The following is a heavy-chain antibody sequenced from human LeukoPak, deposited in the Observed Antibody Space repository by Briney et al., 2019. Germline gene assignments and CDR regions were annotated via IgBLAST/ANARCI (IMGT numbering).Heavy chain of an antibody. CDR3: ARGYFDWLSIPNYYYYYYMDV. CDR2: IYTSGST. CDR1: GGSISSYY. D-gene: IGHD3-9*01. Sequence: PSETLSLTCTVSGGSISSYYWSWIRQPAGKGLEWIGRIYTSGSTNYNPSLKSRVTMSVDTSKNQFSLKLSSVTAADTAVYYCARGYFDWLSIPNYYYYYYMDVWGKGTTVTISS. J-gene: IGHJ6*03. V-gene: IGHV4-4*07.